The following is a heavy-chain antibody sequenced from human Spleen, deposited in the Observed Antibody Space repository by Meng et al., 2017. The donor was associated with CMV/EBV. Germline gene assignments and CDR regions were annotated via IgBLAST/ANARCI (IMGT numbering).Heavy chain of an antibody. CDR3: ARGSSSGMDV. D-gene: IGHD2-2*01. CDR1: GFTLSDYY. Sequence: GGSLRLSCAASGFTLSDYYVSWIRQAPGKGLEWLSYISSSGNTIHYADSVKGRFIISRDTPKNSLYLQMNSLRAEDTAVYYCARGSSSGMDVWGQGTTVTVSS. J-gene: IGHJ6*02. CDR2: ISSSGNTI. V-gene: IGHV3-11*04.